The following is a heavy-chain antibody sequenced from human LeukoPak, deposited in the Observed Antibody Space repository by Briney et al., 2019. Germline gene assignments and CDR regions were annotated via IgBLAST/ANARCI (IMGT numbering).Heavy chain of an antibody. Sequence: SETLSLTCTVSGGSISSGSYYWSWIRQPAGKGLEWIGRIYTSGSTNYNPSLKSRATISVDTSKNQFSLELSSVTAADTAVYYCARDRYYYDSSGYLFDYWGQGTLVTVSS. CDR3: ARDRYYYDSSGYLFDY. CDR2: IYTSGST. CDR1: GGSISSGSYY. J-gene: IGHJ4*02. D-gene: IGHD3-22*01. V-gene: IGHV4-61*02.